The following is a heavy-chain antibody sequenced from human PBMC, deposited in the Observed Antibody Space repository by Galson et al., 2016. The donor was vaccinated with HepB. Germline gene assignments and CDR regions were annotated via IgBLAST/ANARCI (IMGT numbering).Heavy chain of an antibody. CDR2: IRGSGTGT. J-gene: IGHJ3*02. CDR1: GFSISNYS. Sequence: SLRLSCAASGFSISNYSMNWVRQAPGKGLEWVSAIRGSGTGTSYTDSVKGRFTISRDNSKNTLYLQMNSLRAEDAAVYYCAKISPVGYNSGWGGSFDIWGRGTMVTVSS. CDR3: AKISPVGYNSGWGGSFDI. D-gene: IGHD6-19*01. V-gene: IGHV3-23*01.